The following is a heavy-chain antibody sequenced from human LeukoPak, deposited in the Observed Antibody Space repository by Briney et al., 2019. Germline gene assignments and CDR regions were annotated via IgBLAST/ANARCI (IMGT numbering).Heavy chain of an antibody. CDR3: ARVPGYASSWSAP. J-gene: IGHJ5*02. Sequence: SQTLSLTCAISGDRVSSNIAAWNWIRQSPSRGLEWLGRTFYRSSWFNDYAVSVKSRITINPDTSKNQFSLQLKSVTHDDTAVYYWARVPGYASSWSAPWGQGTLVTVSS. V-gene: IGHV6-1*01. CDR2: TFYRSSWFN. D-gene: IGHD5-12*01. CDR1: GDRVSSNIAA.